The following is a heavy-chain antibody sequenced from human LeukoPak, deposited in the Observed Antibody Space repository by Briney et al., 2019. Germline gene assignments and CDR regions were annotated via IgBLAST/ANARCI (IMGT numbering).Heavy chain of an antibody. CDR3: ATMSPAAIHLYGMDV. CDR1: GYTLTELS. V-gene: IGHV1-24*01. D-gene: IGHD2-2*01. Sequence: ASVKVSCKVSGYTLTELSMHWVRQAPGKGLEWMVGFDPEDGETIYAQKFQGRVTMTEDTSTDTAYMELSSLRSEDTAVYYCATMSPAAIHLYGMDVWGQGTTVTVSS. CDR2: FDPEDGET. J-gene: IGHJ6*02.